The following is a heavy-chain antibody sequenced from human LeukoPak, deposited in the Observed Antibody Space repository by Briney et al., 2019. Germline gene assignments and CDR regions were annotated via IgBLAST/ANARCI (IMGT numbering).Heavy chain of an antibody. V-gene: IGHV1-2*02. CDR1: RYTFTGYY. D-gene: IGHD1-1*01. CDR2: INPNSGGT. CDR3: ARARKQAPYNWNE. J-gene: IGHJ4*02. Sequence: GASVKVSCKASRYTFTGYYMHWVRQAPGQGLEWMGWINPNSGGTNYAQKFQGRVTMTRDTSISTAYMELSRLRSDDTAVYYCARARKQAPYNWNEWGQGTLVTVSS.